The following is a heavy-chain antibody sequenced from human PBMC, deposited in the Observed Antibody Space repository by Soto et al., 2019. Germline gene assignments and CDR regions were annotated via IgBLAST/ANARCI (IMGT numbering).Heavy chain of an antibody. J-gene: IGHJ4*02. D-gene: IGHD4-4*01. CDR1: GFTFDDYA. CDR3: AKARDSNYGNIDY. CDR2: ISWNSGSI. Sequence: EVQLVESGGGLVQPGRSLRLSCAASGFTFDDYAMHWVRQAPGKGLEWVSGISWNSGSIGYADSVKGRFTISRDNAKNSLYLQMNSLRAEDTALYYCAKARDSNYGNIDYWGQGTLVTVSS. V-gene: IGHV3-9*01.